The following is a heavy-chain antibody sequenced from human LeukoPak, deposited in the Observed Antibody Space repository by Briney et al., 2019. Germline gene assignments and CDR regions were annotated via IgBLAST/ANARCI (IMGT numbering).Heavy chain of an antibody. D-gene: IGHD3-3*01. CDR2: IYSDGSRT. CDR3: ARDKASFGVVITPHLVDY. CDR1: GFTLSSNW. J-gene: IGHJ4*02. Sequence: PGGSLRLSCAGSGFTLSSNWMHWVRQGPGKGLVWLSRIYSDGSRTNYADSVKGRFTISGDNAKNTLYLQMNSLRAEDTAVYYCARDKASFGVVITPHLVDYWGQGTLVTVSS. V-gene: IGHV3-74*01.